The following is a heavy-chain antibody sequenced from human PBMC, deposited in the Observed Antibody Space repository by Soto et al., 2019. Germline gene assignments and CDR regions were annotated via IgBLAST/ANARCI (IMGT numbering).Heavy chain of an antibody. J-gene: IGHJ4*02. Sequence: SETLSLTCTVSGGSISRGGYYWSWIRQHPGKGLEWVGYSYYTGSSYYNPSLKSRVTISVASSKNPLSLRRASVTAADTAVYYCARDLRGYSRYDYLDYWGQGIPVTVSS. V-gene: IGHV4-31*03. CDR2: SYYTGSS. D-gene: IGHD5-12*01. CDR3: ARDLRGYSRYDYLDY. CDR1: GGSISRGGYY.